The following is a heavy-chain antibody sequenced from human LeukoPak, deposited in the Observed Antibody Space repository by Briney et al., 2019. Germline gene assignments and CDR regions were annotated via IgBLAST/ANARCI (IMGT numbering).Heavy chain of an antibody. V-gene: IGHV3-7*01. CDR2: IKQDGSEK. CDR1: GFTFSSYW. CDR3: ARIPTSTYYYGSGTYSPYQYYYMDV. J-gene: IGHJ6*03. Sequence: SGGSLRLSCAASGFTFSSYWMSWVRQAPGKGLEWVANIKQDGSEKYYVDSVKGRFTISRDNAKNSLYLQMNSLRAEDTAVYYCARIPTSTYYYGSGTYSPYQYYYMDVWGKGTTVTVSS. D-gene: IGHD3-10*01.